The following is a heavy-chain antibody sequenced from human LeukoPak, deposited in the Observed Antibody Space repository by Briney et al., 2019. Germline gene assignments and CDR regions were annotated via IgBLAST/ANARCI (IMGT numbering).Heavy chain of an antibody. CDR2: ITGVDSTP. J-gene: IGHJ5*01. CDR1: GFTFGSYA. V-gene: IGHV3-23*01. CDR3: AKDAVRGSGRINWFDS. D-gene: IGHD3-10*01. Sequence: GSLILSCATSGFTFGSYAMTWVRQAPGKGLEWVSGITGVDSTPYYADSVKGRFTVSRDNSKNTLLLQMNSLRGEDTAAYYCAKDAVRGSGRINWFDSWGRGTLVTVSS.